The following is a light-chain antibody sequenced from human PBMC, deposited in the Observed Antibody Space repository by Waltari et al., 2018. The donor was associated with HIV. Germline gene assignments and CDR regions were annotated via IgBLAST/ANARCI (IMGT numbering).Light chain of an antibody. CDR2: GDT. CDR3: QVWDRSYKEAV. CDR1: NFGKSS. V-gene: IGLV3-21*02. J-gene: IGLJ2*01. Sequence: SYVLTQAASVSVAPGQTATIPCGNFGKSSVQWYRQKPVRAPVLVVSGDTDRFSVTPARMSGANTGNRGTLTISSVEAGDEAVYYCQVWDRSYKEAVFGGGT.